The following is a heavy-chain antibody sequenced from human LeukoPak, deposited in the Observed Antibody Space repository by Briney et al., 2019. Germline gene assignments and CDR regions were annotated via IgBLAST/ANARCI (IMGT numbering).Heavy chain of an antibody. CDR3: AYGSGSYYNEYYFDY. CDR2: IRSKANSYAT. V-gene: IGHV3-73*01. CDR1: GFTFSGSA. D-gene: IGHD3-10*01. Sequence: GGSLRLSCAASGFTFSGSAMHWVRQASGKGLKWVGRIRSKANSYATAYAASVKGRFTISRDDSKNTAYLQMNSLKTEDTAVYYCAYGSGSYYNEYYFDYWGQGTLVTVSS. J-gene: IGHJ4*02.